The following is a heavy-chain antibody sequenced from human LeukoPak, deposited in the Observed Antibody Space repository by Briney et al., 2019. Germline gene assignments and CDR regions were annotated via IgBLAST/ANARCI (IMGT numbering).Heavy chain of an antibody. D-gene: IGHD3-9*01. V-gene: IGHV3-23*01. J-gene: IGHJ6*03. CDR1: GFTFSSYA. CDR3: TILNYYYYYMDV. Sequence: GGSLRLSCAASGFTFSSYAMSWARQAPGKGLEWVSAISGSGGSTHYADSVKGRFTISRDNSKNTLYLQMNSLRAEDTAVYYVTILNYYYYYMDVWGKGTTVTVSS. CDR2: ISGSGGST.